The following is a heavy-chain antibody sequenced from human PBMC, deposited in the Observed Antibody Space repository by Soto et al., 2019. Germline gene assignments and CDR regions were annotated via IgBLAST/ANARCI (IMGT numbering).Heavy chain of an antibody. V-gene: IGHV3-21*01. CDR1: GFTFSSYW. D-gene: IGHD5-18*01. Sequence: GGSLRLSCAASGFTFSSYWMHWVRQAPGKGLEWVSSISSSSSYIYYADSVKGRFTISRDNAKNSLYLQMNSLRAEDTAVYYCARDISYGPSVGYYYYYGMDVWGQGTTVTVSS. J-gene: IGHJ6*02. CDR2: ISSSSSYI. CDR3: ARDISYGPSVGYYYYYGMDV.